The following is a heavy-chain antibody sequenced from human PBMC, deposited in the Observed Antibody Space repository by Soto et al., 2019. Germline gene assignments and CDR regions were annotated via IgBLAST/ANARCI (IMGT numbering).Heavy chain of an antibody. CDR3: TTGVTQYYDSSGYPSDY. Sequence: EVQVVESGGGLVQPGGSLRLSCAASGFSFNNAWMTWVRQAPGQGLEWVGRIKSNPDGGTTDYAASVTGRFTISRDDSKNTLYLQMPSLKNDDAAVYYCTTGVTQYYDSSGYPSDYWCQGALVTVSS. J-gene: IGHJ4*02. CDR1: GFSFNNAW. CDR2: IKSNPDGGTT. V-gene: IGHV3-15*07. D-gene: IGHD3-22*01.